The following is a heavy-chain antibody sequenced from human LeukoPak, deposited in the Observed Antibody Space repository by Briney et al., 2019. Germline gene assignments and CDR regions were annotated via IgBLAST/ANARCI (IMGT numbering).Heavy chain of an antibody. J-gene: IGHJ5*02. D-gene: IGHD2-2*01. CDR1: GFTFSPYA. Sequence: GGSLRLSCVGSGFTFSPYAMNWVRQAPGKGLEWDSSISSNNNIYYADSVKGRITISRDNAKNSLSLQMNSLRGEDTAVYYCGREDCNNVRCYGASDAWGQGTLVTVSS. V-gene: IGHV3-69-1*01. CDR3: GREDCNNVRCYGASDA. CDR2: ISSNNNI.